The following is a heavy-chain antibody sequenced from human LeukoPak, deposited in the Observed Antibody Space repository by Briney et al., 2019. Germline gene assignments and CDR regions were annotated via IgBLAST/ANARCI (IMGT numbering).Heavy chain of an antibody. J-gene: IGHJ4*02. CDR3: ARVGYGSGSYYRGYYFDY. D-gene: IGHD3-10*01. CDR1: GYTFTSYG. Sequence: GASVKVSCKASGYTFTSYGINWVRQAPGQGPEWMGWISAYNGNTNYAQKLQGRVTMTTDTSTSTAYMELRSLRSDDTAVYYCARVGYGSGSYYRGYYFDYWGQGTLVTVSS. V-gene: IGHV1-18*01. CDR2: ISAYNGNT.